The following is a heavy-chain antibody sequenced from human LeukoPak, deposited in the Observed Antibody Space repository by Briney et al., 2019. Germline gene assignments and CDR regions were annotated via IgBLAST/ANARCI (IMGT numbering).Heavy chain of an antibody. CDR3: AKDRDDYGDFAFDY. CDR1: GFTFSSYA. V-gene: IGHV3-30-3*01. Sequence: PGGSLRLSCAASGFTFSSYAMHWVRQAPGKGLEWVAVISYDGSNKYYADSVKGRFTISRDNSKNTLYLQIDGLRAEDTAIYYCAKDRDDYGDFAFDYWGQGTLVTVSS. J-gene: IGHJ4*02. D-gene: IGHD4-17*01. CDR2: ISYDGSNK.